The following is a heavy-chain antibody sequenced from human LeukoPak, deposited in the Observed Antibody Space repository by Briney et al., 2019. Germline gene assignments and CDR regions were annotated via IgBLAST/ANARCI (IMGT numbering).Heavy chain of an antibody. CDR1: GDSIRSYY. CDR3: ARLRGYNYGLDY. Sequence: SGTLSLTCTVSGDSIRSYYWSWIRQPPGEGLEWIGYIYYGGSTNYNPSLKSRVTMSVDTPKNQFSLKLSSVTAADTAVYYCARLRGYNYGLDYWGQGALVTVSS. CDR2: IYYGGST. V-gene: IGHV4-59*01. D-gene: IGHD5-18*01. J-gene: IGHJ4*02.